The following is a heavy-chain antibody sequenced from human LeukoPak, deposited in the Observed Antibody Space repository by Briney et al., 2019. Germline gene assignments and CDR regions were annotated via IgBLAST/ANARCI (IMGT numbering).Heavy chain of an antibody. V-gene: IGHV3-23*01. Sequence: GGSLRLSCAASGFTFSSYAMSWVRQAPGKGLEWVSAISGSGGSTYYADSVKGRFTISRDNSKNTLYPQMNSLRAEDTAVYYCASHSSSWYEAFDIWGQGTMVTVSS. J-gene: IGHJ3*02. CDR1: GFTFSSYA. D-gene: IGHD6-13*01. CDR2: ISGSGGST. CDR3: ASHSSSWYEAFDI.